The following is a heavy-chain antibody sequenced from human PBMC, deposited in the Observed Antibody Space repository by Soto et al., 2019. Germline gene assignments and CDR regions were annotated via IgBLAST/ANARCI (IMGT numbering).Heavy chain of an antibody. CDR3: ARGGGYCSSTSCPGPLGDYAVDAFDI. Sequence: ASVKVSCKASGYTFTGYYMHWVQQAPGQGFEWMGWINPNSGGTNYAQKFQGWVTMTRDTSISTAYMELSRLRSDDTAVYYCARGGGYCSSTSCPGPLGDYAVDAFDIWGQGTMVTVSS. CDR2: INPNSGGT. D-gene: IGHD2-2*01. CDR1: GYTFTGYY. J-gene: IGHJ3*02. V-gene: IGHV1-2*04.